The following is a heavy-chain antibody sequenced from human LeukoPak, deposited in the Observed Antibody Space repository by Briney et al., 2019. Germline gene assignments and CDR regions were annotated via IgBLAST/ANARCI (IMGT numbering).Heavy chain of an antibody. CDR1: GFTFSSYW. CDR3: ARQYYDILTGYSPPHAFDI. V-gene: IGHV3-7*03. Sequence: GRSLRLSCAASGFTFSSYWMSWVRQAPGKGLEWVANIKQDGSEKYYVDSVKGRFTISRDNAKNSLYLQMNSLRAEDTAVYYCARQYYDILTGYSPPHAFDIWGQGTMVTVSS. CDR2: IKQDGSEK. D-gene: IGHD3-9*01. J-gene: IGHJ3*02.